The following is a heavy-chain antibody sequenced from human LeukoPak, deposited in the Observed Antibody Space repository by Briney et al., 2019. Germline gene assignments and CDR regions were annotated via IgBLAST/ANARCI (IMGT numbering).Heavy chain of an antibody. J-gene: IGHJ5*02. CDR3: ANWNYVHNWFDP. CDR2: ISGSGVGT. V-gene: IGHV3-23*01. Sequence: GGSLRLSCVASGFTFSSYAMSWVRQAPGKGLEWVSAISGSGVGTYYADSVKGRFTISRDNSKNTLYLQMKSLRAEDTAVYYCANWNYVHNWFDPWGQGTLVTVSS. CDR1: GFTFSSYA. D-gene: IGHD1-7*01.